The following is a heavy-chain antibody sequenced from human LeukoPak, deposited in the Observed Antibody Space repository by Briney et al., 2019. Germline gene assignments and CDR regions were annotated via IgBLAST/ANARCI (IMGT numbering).Heavy chain of an antibody. Sequence: SETLSLTCTVSGGSISSHYWSWIRQPPGKGLEWIGYIYYSGSTNYNPSLKSRVTISVDTSKSQFSLKLSSVTAADTAVYYCARAPPYYYDSSGYYPEGFDYWGQGTLVTVSS. CDR1: GGSISSHY. D-gene: IGHD3-22*01. J-gene: IGHJ4*02. CDR2: IYYSGST. V-gene: IGHV4-59*11. CDR3: ARAPPYYYDSSGYYPEGFDY.